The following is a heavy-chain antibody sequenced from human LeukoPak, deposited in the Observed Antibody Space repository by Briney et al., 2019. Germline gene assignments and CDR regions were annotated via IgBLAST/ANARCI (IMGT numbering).Heavy chain of an antibody. V-gene: IGHV3-74*01. D-gene: IGHD2-2*01. CDR1: GFTFSSYW. CDR2: INSDGSST. J-gene: IGHJ4*02. Sequence: GGSLRLSCAASGFTFSSYWMHWVRQAPGKGLVWVSRINSDGSSTSYADSVKDRFTISRDNAKNTLYLQMNSLRAEDTAVYYCAREGYCSSTSCYLGPFDYWGQGTLVTVSS. CDR3: AREGYCSSTSCYLGPFDY.